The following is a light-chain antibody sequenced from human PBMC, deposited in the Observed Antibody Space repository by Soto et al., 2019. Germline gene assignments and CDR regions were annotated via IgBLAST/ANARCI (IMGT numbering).Light chain of an antibody. V-gene: IGKV3-20*01. J-gene: IGKJ1*01. CDR3: QQYGSSPRT. CDR1: QSVSSD. Sequence: EIVLTQSPATLSVSPGERATLSCRASQSVSSDLAWYHQKPGQAPRLLIYGASSRATGIPDRFSGSGSGTDFTLTISRLVPEDFAVYYCQQYGSSPRTFGQGTKVDIK. CDR2: GAS.